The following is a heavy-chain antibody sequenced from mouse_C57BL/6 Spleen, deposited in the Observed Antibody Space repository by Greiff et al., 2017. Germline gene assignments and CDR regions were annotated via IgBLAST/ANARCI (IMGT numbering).Heavy chain of an antibody. V-gene: IGHV1-69*01. CDR1: GYTFTSYW. CDR2: IDPSDSYP. D-gene: IGHD4-1*02. J-gene: IGHJ4*01. CDR3: ASSTGTRAMDY. Sequence: QVQLQQPGAELVMPGASVKLSCKASGYTFTSYWMHWVKQRPGQGLEWIGEIDPSDSYPNYNPKFKGKSTLTVDKSSRTAYMQLSSLTSEDSAVYYCASSTGTRAMDYWGQGTSVTVSS.